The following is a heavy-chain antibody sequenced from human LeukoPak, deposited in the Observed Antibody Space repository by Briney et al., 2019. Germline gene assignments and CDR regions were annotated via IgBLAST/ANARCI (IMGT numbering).Heavy chain of an antibody. CDR1: GGSISSYY. Sequence: SETLCLTCTVSGGSISSYYWSWIRQPAGKGLEWIGRIYTSGSTNYNPSLKSRVTMPVDTSKNQFSLKLSSVTAADTAVYYCARASHDYVWGSYPNDAFDIWGQGTMVTVSS. V-gene: IGHV4-4*07. D-gene: IGHD3-16*02. J-gene: IGHJ3*02. CDR2: IYTSGST. CDR3: ARASHDYVWGSYPNDAFDI.